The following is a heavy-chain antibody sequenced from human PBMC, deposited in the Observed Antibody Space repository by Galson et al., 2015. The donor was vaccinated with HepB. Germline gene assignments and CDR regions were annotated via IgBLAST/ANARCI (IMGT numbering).Heavy chain of an antibody. V-gene: IGHV5-51*03. J-gene: IGHJ4*02. CDR2: IYPGDSDT. D-gene: IGHD3-22*01. Sequence: QSGAEVKKPGESLKISCKGSGYSFTSYWIGWVRQMPGKGLEWMGIIYPGDSDTRYSPSFQGQVTISADKSISTAYLQWSSLKASDTAMYYCARLPAGPPYYYDSSGYYPYYFDYWGQGTLVTVSS. CDR3: ARLPAGPPYYYDSSGYYPYYFDY. CDR1: GYSFTSYW.